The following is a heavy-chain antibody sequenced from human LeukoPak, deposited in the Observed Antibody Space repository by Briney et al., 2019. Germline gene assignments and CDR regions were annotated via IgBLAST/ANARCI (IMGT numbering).Heavy chain of an antibody. D-gene: IGHD3-22*01. CDR1: GFTFSSYA. CDR3: AKGREAYYYDSSGYYPSDY. V-gene: IGHV3-23*01. CDR2: ISGSGGST. Sequence: RGSLRHSSAASGFTFSSYAMSGVRQAPGKGLEWVSAISGSGGSTYYADPVKGRFTISRDNSKNTLYLQMNCLRAEDTAVYYCAKGREAYYYDSSGYYPSDYWGQGTLVTVSS. J-gene: IGHJ4*02.